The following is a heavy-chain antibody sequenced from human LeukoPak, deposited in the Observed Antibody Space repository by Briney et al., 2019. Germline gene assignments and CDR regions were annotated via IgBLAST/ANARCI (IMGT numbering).Heavy chain of an antibody. J-gene: IGHJ4*02. CDR3: ARERSDTLVRGVPIFDY. V-gene: IGHV3-7*01. CDR1: GFTFSSYC. CDR2: IKQDGIDK. D-gene: IGHD3-10*01. Sequence: GGSLRLSCAASGFTFSSYCMSWVRHAPGKGLEWVANIKQDGIDKYYVDSVKGRFTISRDNAKNSLYLQMNSLRAEDTAVYYCARERSDTLVRGVPIFDYWGQGTLVTVSS.